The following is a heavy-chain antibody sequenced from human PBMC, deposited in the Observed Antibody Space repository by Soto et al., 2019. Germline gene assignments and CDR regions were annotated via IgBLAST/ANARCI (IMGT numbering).Heavy chain of an antibody. Sequence: HLVQSGPEVKKPGASITVSCKTSGDTFTNFGLSWVRQAPGQGLEWMGWIATYNSNRNYAQKFQGKLTLTTDTSTSTAYMELKSLRYDDTAVYYCATVLRGVVNWFDPWGQGTRDTVSS. D-gene: IGHD3-10*01. J-gene: IGHJ5*02. CDR1: GDTFTNFG. CDR3: ATVLRGVVNWFDP. CDR2: IATYNSNR. V-gene: IGHV1-18*01.